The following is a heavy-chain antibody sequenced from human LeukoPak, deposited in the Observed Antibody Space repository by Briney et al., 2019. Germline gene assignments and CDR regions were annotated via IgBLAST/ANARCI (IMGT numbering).Heavy chain of an antibody. CDR2: ISYDGSNK. CDR1: GFTFSSYG. CDR3: ARDLRSSGYYAFDY. D-gene: IGHD3-22*01. V-gene: IGHV3-30*03. Sequence: PGGSLRLSCAASGFTFSSYGMHWVRQAPGKGLEWVAVISYDGSNKYYADSVKGRFTTSRDNAKNSLYLQMNSLRAEDTAVYYCARDLRSSGYYAFDYWGQGTLVTVSS. J-gene: IGHJ4*02.